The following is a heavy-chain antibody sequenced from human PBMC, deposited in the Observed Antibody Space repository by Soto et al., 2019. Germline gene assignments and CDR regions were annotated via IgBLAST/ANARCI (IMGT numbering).Heavy chain of an antibody. J-gene: IGHJ5*02. D-gene: IGHD3-16*02. CDR3: ARDNYDYVWGSYLPNWFDP. CDR1: GYIFTAFG. V-gene: IGHV1-18*01. Sequence: GASVKLYCKTSGYIFTAFGFGWVRQAPGQGSEWMGWISGYNDKTNYAQKFQGRVTMTTDTSTSTADMELRSLRSDDTAVYYCARDNYDYVWGSYLPNWFDPWGQGTLVTVSS. CDR2: ISGYNDKT.